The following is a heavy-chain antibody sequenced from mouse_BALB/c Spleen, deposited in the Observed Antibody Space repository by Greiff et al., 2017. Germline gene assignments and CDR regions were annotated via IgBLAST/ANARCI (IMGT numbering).Heavy chain of an antibody. CDR2: ISYSGST. J-gene: IGHJ3*01. CDR3: ASGAYDGYYGAY. V-gene: IGHV3-8*02. CDR1: GDSITSGY. D-gene: IGHD2-3*01. Sequence: EVKLVESGPGLVKPSQTLSLTCSVTGDSITSGYWNWIRKFPGNKLEYMGYISYSGSTYYNPSLKSRISITRDTSKNQYYLQLNSVTTEDTATYYCASGAYDGYYGAYWGQGTLVTVSA.